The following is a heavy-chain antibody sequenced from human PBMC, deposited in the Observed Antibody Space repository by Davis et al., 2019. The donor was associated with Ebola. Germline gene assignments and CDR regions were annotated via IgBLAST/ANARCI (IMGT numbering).Heavy chain of an antibody. V-gene: IGHV3-33*08. CDR1: GFTFSDYY. Sequence: GESLKISCAASGFTFSDYYMSWIRQAPGKGLEWVAVIWYDGSNKYYADSVKGRFTISRDNSKNTLYLQMNSLRAEDTAVYYCARDGLGVWGQGTTVTVSS. CDR3: ARDGLGV. CDR2: IWYDGSNK. J-gene: IGHJ6*02.